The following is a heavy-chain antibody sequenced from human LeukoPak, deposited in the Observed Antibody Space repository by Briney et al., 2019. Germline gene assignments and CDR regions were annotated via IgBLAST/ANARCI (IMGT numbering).Heavy chain of an antibody. V-gene: IGHV4-59*08. CDR3: ARHVRRTYHRYFDY. CDR1: GGSISSYF. D-gene: IGHD1-14*01. Sequence: SETLSLTCTVSGGSISSYFWSWIRQPPGKGLEWIGYIYYSGSTNYNPSLKSRVTISVDTSKNQSSLKLSSVTAADTAVYYCARHVRRTYHRYFDYWGQGTLVTVSS. CDR2: IYYSGST. J-gene: IGHJ4*02.